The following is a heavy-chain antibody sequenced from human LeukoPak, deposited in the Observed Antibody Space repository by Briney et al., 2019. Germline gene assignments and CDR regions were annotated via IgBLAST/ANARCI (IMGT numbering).Heavy chain of an antibody. CDR3: ARLRVSSLIVATIKGYYYYYMDV. Sequence: ASVKVSCKASGHTFTNYGVNWVRQAPGQGLEWMGWINPNSGGTNYAQKFQGRVTMTRDTSISTAYMELSRLRSDDTAVYYCARLRVSSLIVATIKGYYYYYMDVWGKGTTVTISS. J-gene: IGHJ6*03. CDR2: INPNSGGT. D-gene: IGHD5-12*01. V-gene: IGHV1-2*02. CDR1: GHTFTNYG.